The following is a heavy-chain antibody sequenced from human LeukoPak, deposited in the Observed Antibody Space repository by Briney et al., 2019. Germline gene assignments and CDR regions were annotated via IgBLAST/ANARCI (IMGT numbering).Heavy chain of an antibody. D-gene: IGHD5-24*01. CDR2: INQDGSET. V-gene: IGHV3-7*05. CDR1: GFIFSTYW. Sequence: GGSLRLSCAASGFIFSTYWMSWVRLAPGKGLEWVANINQDGSETFYVDSVKGRFTISRDNGKNSMFVQMDSLRAEDTAVYYCLRGFDGYFGFDLWGQGTMVTVSS. CDR3: LRGFDGYFGFDL. J-gene: IGHJ3*01.